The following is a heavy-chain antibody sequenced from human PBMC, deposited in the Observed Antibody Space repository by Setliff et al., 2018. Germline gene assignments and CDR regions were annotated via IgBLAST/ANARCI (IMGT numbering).Heavy chain of an antibody. D-gene: IGHD6-19*01. Sequence: GGSLRLSCSASGFTFRIYWMSWVRQAPGKGLEWVANIKGDDSEKYYVDSVKGRFTVSRDNVKNSLFLQMNSLRAEDTAVYYCASHEPWLWNAFDIWGQGTMVTVSS. CDR1: GFTFRIYW. V-gene: IGHV3-7*01. CDR2: IKGDDSEK. J-gene: IGHJ3*02. CDR3: ASHEPWLWNAFDI.